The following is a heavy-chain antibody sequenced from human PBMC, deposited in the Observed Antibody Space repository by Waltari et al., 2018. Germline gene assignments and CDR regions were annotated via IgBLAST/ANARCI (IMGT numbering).Heavy chain of an antibody. V-gene: IGHV3-9*01. J-gene: IGHJ4*02. D-gene: IGHD3-10*01. CDR2: ISCNSGCI. CDR3: AKTAMVRGVKYYFDY. CDR1: GFNFDDYA. Sequence: EVQLVESGGGWVQPGRYLRLSCAASGFNFDDYAMQWVRQAPGKGLEWVSGISCNSGCIGDAYSVKGRFTISRDNAKNSLYLQMNSLRAEDTALYYCAKTAMVRGVKYYFDYWGQGTLVTVSS.